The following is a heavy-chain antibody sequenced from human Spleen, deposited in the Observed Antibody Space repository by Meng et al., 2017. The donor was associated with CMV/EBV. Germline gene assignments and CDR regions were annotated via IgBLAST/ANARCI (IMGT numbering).Heavy chain of an antibody. CDR3: ARAGTADYYDSSGYYYAFDY. CDR1: GFTFSSYA. J-gene: IGHJ4*02. V-gene: IGHV3-74*03. Sequence: GGSLRLSCAASGFTFSSYAMSWVRQAPGKGLVWVSRINSDGSSTTYADSVKGRFTISRDNAKNTLFLQMNSLRAEDTAVYYCARAGTADYYDSSGYYYAFDYWGQGALVTVSS. D-gene: IGHD3-22*01. CDR2: INSDGSST.